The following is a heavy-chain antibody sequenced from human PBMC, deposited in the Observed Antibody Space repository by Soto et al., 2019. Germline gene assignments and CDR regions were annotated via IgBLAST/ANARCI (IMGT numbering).Heavy chain of an antibody. Sequence: QVQLVQSGAEVKKPGSSVKVSCKASGGTFSNYAISWVRQAPGQGLEWMGGIIPIFGTANYAQKFQGRVTITADESTSTAYMELSSLRSEDTAVYYCARGSGEYSNYYYYGMDVWGQGTTVTVSS. CDR2: IIPIFGTA. CDR1: GGTFSNYA. D-gene: IGHD3-10*01. J-gene: IGHJ6*02. V-gene: IGHV1-69*01. CDR3: ARGSGEYSNYYYYGMDV.